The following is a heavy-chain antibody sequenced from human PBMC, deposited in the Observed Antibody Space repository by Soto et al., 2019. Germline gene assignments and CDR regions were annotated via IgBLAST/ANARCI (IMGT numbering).Heavy chain of an antibody. CDR3: ARGGMSVAGLIF. Sequence: QVQMVQSGAEVKKPGSSVKVSCKASGDTFRTYAINWVRQAPGQGLEWMGGIIPVFGTTDYAQKFQGRVTIVADESTTTAYMELRRLTSEGTAVYYCARGGMSVAGLIFWGQGTLVTVSS. J-gene: IGHJ4*02. CDR2: IIPVFGTT. V-gene: IGHV1-69*01. D-gene: IGHD6-19*01. CDR1: GDTFRTYA.